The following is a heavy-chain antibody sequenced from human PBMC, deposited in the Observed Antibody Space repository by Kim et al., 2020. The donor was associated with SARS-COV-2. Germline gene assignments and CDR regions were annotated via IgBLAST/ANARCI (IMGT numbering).Heavy chain of an antibody. CDR1: GFTFSSYW. D-gene: IGHD4-17*01. Sequence: GGSLRLSCAASGFTFSSYWMHWVRQAPGKGLVWVSRINSDGSSTSYADSVKGRFTISRDNAKNTLYLQMNSLRAEDTAVYYCARDNRDRGTVGYYGMDVWGQGTTVTVSS. V-gene: IGHV3-74*01. CDR3: ARDNRDRGTVGYYGMDV. J-gene: IGHJ6*02. CDR2: INSDGSST.